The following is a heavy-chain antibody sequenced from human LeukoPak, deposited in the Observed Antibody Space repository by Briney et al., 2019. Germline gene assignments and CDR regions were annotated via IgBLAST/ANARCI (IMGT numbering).Heavy chain of an antibody. CDR2: IKQDGSEK. CDR1: GFTFSTYW. J-gene: IGHJ4*02. D-gene: IGHD2-21*01. CDR3: ARDPPVIARD. Sequence: PGGSLRLSCAASGFTFSTYWMTWVRQAPGKGLEWVANIKQDGSEKYYVDSVKGRFTVSRDNAKNSLYLQMNSLRAEDTAVYYCARDPPVIARDWGQGTLVTVSS. V-gene: IGHV3-7*01.